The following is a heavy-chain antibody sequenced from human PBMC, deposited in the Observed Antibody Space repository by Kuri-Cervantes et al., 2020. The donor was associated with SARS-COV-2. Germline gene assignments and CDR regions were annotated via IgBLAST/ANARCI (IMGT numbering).Heavy chain of an antibody. CDR2: MNPNSGNT. Sequence: ASVKVSCKASGYTFTSYDINWVRQATGQGLEWMGWMNPNSGNTGYAQKFQGRVTMTRNTSISTAYMELSSLRSEDTAVYYCARARQGSSWYPYWFDPWGRGTLVTVSS. CDR3: ARARQGSSWYPYWFDP. V-gene: IGHV1-8*02. J-gene: IGHJ5*02. CDR1: GYTFTSYD. D-gene: IGHD6-13*01.